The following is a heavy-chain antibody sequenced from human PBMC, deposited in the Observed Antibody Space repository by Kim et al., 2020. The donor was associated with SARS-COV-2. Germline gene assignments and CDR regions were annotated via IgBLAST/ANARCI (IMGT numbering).Heavy chain of an antibody. V-gene: IGHV1-2*02. J-gene: IGHJ4*02. CDR2: GT. Sequence: GTNYPQKFLGKGTMTRDTSISTAYMELTSLTSDDTAVYYCAKEGAFYSNDFWGQGTLVTVSS. CDR3: AKEGAFYSNDF. D-gene: IGHD5-18*01.